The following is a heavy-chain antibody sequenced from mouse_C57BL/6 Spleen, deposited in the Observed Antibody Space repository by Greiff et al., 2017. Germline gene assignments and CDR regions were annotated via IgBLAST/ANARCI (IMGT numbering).Heavy chain of an antibody. D-gene: IGHD1-1*01. Sequence: EVKVVESGGGLVKPGGSLKLSCAASGFTFSDYGMHWVRQAPEKGLEWVAYISSGSSTIYYADTVKGRFTISRDNAKNTLFLQMTSLRSEDTAMYYWARQGDYYGSSYFDYWGQGTTLTVSS. CDR2: ISSGSSTI. CDR3: ARQGDYYGSSYFDY. V-gene: IGHV5-17*01. J-gene: IGHJ2*01. CDR1: GFTFSDYG.